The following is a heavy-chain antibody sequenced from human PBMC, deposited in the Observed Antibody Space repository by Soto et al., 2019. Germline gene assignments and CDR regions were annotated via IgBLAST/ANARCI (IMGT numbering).Heavy chain of an antibody. V-gene: IGHV1-3*01. CDR1: GYTFTSYA. CDR3: ARELITMVRGVKMGD. CDR2: INAGNGNT. J-gene: IGHJ6*02. D-gene: IGHD3-10*01. Sequence: AASVKVSCKASGYTFTSYAMHWVRQAPGQRLEWMGWINAGNGNTKYSQKFQGRVTITRDTSASTAYMELSSLRSEDTAVYYCARELITMVRGVKMGDWGQGTTVTVSS.